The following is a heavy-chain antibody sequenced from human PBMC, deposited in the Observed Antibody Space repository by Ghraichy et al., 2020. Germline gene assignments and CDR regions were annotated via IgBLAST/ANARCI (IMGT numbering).Heavy chain of an antibody. CDR2: INHSGST. CDR1: GGSFSGYY. D-gene: IGHD1-26*01. J-gene: IGHJ4*02. CDR3: ARWRATHDRGSSAGFDY. Sequence: SETLSLTCAVYGGSFSGYYWSWIRQPPGKGLEWIGEINHSGSTNYNPSLKSRVTISVDTSKNQFSLKLSSVTAADTAVYYCARWRATHDRGSSAGFDYWGQGTLVTVSS. V-gene: IGHV4-34*01.